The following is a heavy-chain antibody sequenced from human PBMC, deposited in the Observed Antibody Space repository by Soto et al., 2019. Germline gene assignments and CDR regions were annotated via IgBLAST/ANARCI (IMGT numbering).Heavy chain of an antibody. J-gene: IGHJ4*02. CDR2: IWYDGSNK. CDR1: GFTFSSYG. D-gene: IGHD3-9*01. Sequence: QVQLVESGGGVVQPGRSLRLSCAASGFTFSSYGMHWVRQAPGKGLEWVAVIWYDGSNKYYADSVKGRFTISRDNSKNTLDLQMNSLRAEDTAVYYCARERAAYYDILTGYYNPYYWGQGTLVTVSS. CDR3: ARERAAYYDILTGYYNPYY. V-gene: IGHV3-33*01.